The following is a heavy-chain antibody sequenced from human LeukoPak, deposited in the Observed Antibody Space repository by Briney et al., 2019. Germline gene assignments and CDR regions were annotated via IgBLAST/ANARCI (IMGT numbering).Heavy chain of an antibody. CDR1: GGTFSSYA. D-gene: IGHD6-13*01. J-gene: IGHJ5*02. CDR3: ARGYSSRYNWFDP. Sequence: GASVKVSCKASGGTFSSYAISWVRQAPGQGLEWMGGIIPIFGTANYAQKFQGRVTITADESTSTAYMELSSLRSEDTAVYYCARGYSSRYNWFDPWGQGTLVTVSS. CDR2: IIPIFGTA. V-gene: IGHV1-69*13.